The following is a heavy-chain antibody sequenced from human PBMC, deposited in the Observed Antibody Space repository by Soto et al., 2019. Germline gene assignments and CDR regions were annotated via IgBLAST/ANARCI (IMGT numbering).Heavy chain of an antibody. J-gene: IGHJ4*02. D-gene: IGHD3-22*01. Sequence: VGSLRLSCAASGFTFSDYYMSWIRQAPGKGLEWVSYISSSGSTIYYADSVKGRFTISRDNAKNSLYLQMNSLRAEDTAVYYCARDGDYYDSSGYPSNFDYWGQGTLVTVSS. CDR3: ARDGDYYDSSGYPSNFDY. V-gene: IGHV3-11*01. CDR2: ISSSGSTI. CDR1: GFTFSDYY.